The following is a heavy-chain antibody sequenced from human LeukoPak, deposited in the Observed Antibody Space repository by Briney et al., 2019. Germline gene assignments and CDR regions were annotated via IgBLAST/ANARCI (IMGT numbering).Heavy chain of an antibody. J-gene: IGHJ3*01. D-gene: IGHD2-8*02. CDR1: GDGSSYYW. Sequence: GESLKISCKASGDGSSYYWIGWVRQMSGEGLEWVGTIYPGDSDTRYNPSFQGQVTISADKSINTAYLQWNSLKASDTAMYYCAGRANTGQSFFAYDVWGQGTVVSV. CDR2: IYPGDSDT. V-gene: IGHV5-51*01. CDR3: AGRANTGQSFFAYDV.